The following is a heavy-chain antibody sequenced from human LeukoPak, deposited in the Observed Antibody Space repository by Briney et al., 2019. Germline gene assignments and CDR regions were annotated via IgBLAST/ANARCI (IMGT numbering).Heavy chain of an antibody. J-gene: IGHJ5*02. Sequence: SETPSLTCSVSGGSTSTHYWTWIRQPAGKGLEWIGRVYSGGTTNYNPPLQRRATLSVDTSSHQFSLRLSPVTAADTAVYYCARGGAYYFSFGAWGQGILVTVSS. CDR2: VYSGGTT. CDR1: GGSTSTHY. CDR3: ARGGAYYFSFGA. V-gene: IGHV4-4*07. D-gene: IGHD3-22*01.